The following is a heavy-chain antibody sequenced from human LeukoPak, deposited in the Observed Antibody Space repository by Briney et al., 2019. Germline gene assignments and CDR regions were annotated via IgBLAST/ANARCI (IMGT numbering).Heavy chain of an antibody. CDR1: GFTFSTYC. D-gene: IGHD3-3*01. Sequence: GGSLRLSCAASGFTFSTYCMSWVRQPPGKGLEWVAHIKQDGSEKFYVDSVKGRFTISRDNTKNSLYLQMNGLRAEDTAVYYCTRDPYDFWSGYLDYWGQGSLVTVSS. V-gene: IGHV3-7*01. CDR2: IKQDGSEK. J-gene: IGHJ4*02. CDR3: TRDPYDFWSGYLDY.